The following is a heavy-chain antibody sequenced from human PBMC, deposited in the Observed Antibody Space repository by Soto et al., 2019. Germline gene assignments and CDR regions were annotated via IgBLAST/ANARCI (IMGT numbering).Heavy chain of an antibody. CDR1: GFSLTTSGVG. V-gene: IGHV2-5*02. D-gene: IGHD3-3*01. CDR3: AHRVLRTVFGLVTTTAIYFDF. J-gene: IGHJ4*02. CDR2: IYWDDDK. Sequence: QITLNESGPTQVKPRQTLTLTCTFSGFSLTTSGVGVGWIRQSPGKAPEWLALIYWDDDKRYSPSLKSRLTITKDTSKIQLVLTMADLDPADTATYYCAHRVLRTVFGLVTTTAIYFDFWGQGTPVAVTS.